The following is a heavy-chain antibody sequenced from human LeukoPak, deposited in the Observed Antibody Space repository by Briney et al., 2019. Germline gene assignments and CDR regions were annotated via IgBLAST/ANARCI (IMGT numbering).Heavy chain of an antibody. CDR1: GGSISSSSYY. CDR2: IYTSGSS. D-gene: IGHD2-2*01. Sequence: SETLSLTCTVSGGSISSSSYYWSWIRQPAGKGLEWIGRIYTSGSSNYNPSLKSRVTILVDTSRNQFSLKLSSVTAADTAVYYCARDSDIVVVPAAMGTYYYYYMDVWGKGTTVTVSS. J-gene: IGHJ6*03. CDR3: ARDSDIVVVPAAMGTYYYYYMDV. V-gene: IGHV4-61*02.